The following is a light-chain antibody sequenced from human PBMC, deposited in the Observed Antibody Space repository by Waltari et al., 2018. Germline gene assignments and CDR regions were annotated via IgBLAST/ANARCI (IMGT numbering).Light chain of an antibody. Sequence: TCRASQGISSYLAWYQQTPGKAPKLLMYAASTLQSVVPSRFSGSGSGTDFTLTISFLQSEDFATYYCQQYYSYQWTFGQGTKVEIK. CDR3: QQYYSYQWT. J-gene: IGKJ1*01. CDR1: QGISSY. V-gene: IGKV1-8*01. CDR2: AAS.